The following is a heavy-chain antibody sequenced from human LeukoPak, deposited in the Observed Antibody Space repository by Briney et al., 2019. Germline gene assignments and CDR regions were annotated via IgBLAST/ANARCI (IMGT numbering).Heavy chain of an antibody. CDR1: GYTFTGYY. J-gene: IGHJ4*02. Sequence: ASVKVSCKASGYTFTGYYMHWVRQAPGQGLEWMGWINPNSGGTNYAQKFQGRVTMTRDTSISTAYMELSRLRSDDTAVYYCARGFVKDGYNLIVPFDYWGQGTLVTVSS. CDR2: INPNSGGT. D-gene: IGHD5-24*01. CDR3: ARGFVKDGYNLIVPFDY. V-gene: IGHV1-2*02.